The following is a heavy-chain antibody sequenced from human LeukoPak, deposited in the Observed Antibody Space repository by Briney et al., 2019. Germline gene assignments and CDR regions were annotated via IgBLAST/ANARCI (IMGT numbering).Heavy chain of an antibody. CDR1: GFTSSSYG. CDR3: ARLATIMVAFDY. CDR2: IWYDGSNK. D-gene: IGHD2-8*01. J-gene: IGHJ4*02. V-gene: IGHV3-33*01. Sequence: PGGSLRLSCAASGFTSSSYGMHWVRQAPGKGLEWVVVIWYDGSNKYYADSVKGRFTISRDNSKNTLYLQMNSLRAEDTAVYYCARLATIMVAFDYWGQETLVTVSS.